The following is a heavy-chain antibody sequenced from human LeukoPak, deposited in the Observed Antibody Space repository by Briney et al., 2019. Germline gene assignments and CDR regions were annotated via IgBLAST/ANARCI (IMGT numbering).Heavy chain of an antibody. CDR3: ARSKDTAMVFDY. Sequence: ASVKVSCKASGYIFSNYAMNWVRQAPGQGPEWMAWINTNTGTPTYAQAFTGRFVFSLDISVNTAYPQISSLKAEDTAVYYCARSKDTAMVFDYWGQGTLVTVSS. J-gene: IGHJ4*02. CDR2: INTNTGTP. CDR1: GYIFSNYA. D-gene: IGHD5-18*01. V-gene: IGHV7-4-1*02.